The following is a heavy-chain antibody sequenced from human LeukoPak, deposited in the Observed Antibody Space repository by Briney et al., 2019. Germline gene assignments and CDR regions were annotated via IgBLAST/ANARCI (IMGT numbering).Heavy chain of an antibody. J-gene: IGHJ4*02. CDR2: IIPIFGTA. CDR1: GGTFSSYA. CDR3: AISCSSTSCYGY. V-gene: IGHV1-69*13. D-gene: IGHD2-2*01. Sequence: SVKVSCKASGGTFSSYAISWVRQAPGQGLEWMGGIIPIFGTANYAQKFQGRVTITADGSTSTAYMELSSLRSEDTAVYYCAISCSSTSCYGYWGQGTLVTVSS.